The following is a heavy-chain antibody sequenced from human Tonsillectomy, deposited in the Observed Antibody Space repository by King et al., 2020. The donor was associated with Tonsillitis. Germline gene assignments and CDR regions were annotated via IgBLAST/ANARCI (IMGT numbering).Heavy chain of an antibody. D-gene: IGHD3-10*01. J-gene: IGHJ6*04. V-gene: IGHV3-73*01. CDR2: IRSKATSYET. CDR3: NRLGYYDSGSQSVDV. CDR1: GFTFSVAA. Sequence: VQLVESGGGLVQPGGSLKLSCAASGFTFSVAAMHWVRQASGKGLEWVGRIRSKATSYETAYAASVNGRFTISRDDSKNTAYLQMNSLKTEDTAVYYCNRLGYYDSGSQSVDVWGKGTTVTVSS.